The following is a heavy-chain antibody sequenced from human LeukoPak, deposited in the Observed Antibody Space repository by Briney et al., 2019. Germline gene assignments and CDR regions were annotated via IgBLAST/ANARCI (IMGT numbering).Heavy chain of an antibody. Sequence: GGSLRLSCGASGFTFSSYSMSWVRQAPGKGLEWVSSISSSSTYIYYVDSVKGRFTISRDDAKNSLYLQMNSLRPEDTALYYCTRDWSGDDYWGQGTLVTVSS. V-gene: IGHV3-21*01. CDR2: ISSSSTYI. J-gene: IGHJ4*02. CDR3: TRDWSGDDY. D-gene: IGHD3-3*01. CDR1: GFTFSSYS.